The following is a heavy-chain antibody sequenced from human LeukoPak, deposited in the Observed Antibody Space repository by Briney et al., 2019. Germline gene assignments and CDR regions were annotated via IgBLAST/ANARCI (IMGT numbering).Heavy chain of an antibody. CDR1: GFIFNNFG. Sequence: GGSLRLSCTASGFIFNNFGLMWVRQAPGKGPEWVSAISNDGGGTTHADFVKGRFTISRDNSKNTLFLQMNSLRAEDTALYYCAKGSSGYFADLWGQGTLVTVSS. V-gene: IGHV3-23*01. D-gene: IGHD3-22*01. CDR2: ISNDGGGT. CDR3: AKGSSGYFADL. J-gene: IGHJ5*02.